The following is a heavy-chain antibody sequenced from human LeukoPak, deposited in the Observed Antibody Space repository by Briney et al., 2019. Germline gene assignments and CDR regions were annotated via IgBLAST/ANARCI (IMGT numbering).Heavy chain of an antibody. D-gene: IGHD3-22*01. CDR1: GFTFSSYA. Sequence: GGSLRLSCAASGFTFSSYAMSWVRQAPGKGLEWVSAISGSGGSTYYADSVKGRFTISRDNSKNTLYLQMNSLRAEDTAVYYCAKEYRITMIVVVNAFDIWGQGTMVTVSS. CDR2: ISGSGGST. J-gene: IGHJ3*02. CDR3: AKEYRITMIVVVNAFDI. V-gene: IGHV3-23*01.